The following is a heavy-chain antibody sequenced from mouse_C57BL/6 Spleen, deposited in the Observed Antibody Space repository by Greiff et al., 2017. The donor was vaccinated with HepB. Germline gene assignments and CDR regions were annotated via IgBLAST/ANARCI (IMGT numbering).Heavy chain of an antibody. J-gene: IGHJ4*01. CDR3: ARRDSNFYYYAMDY. D-gene: IGHD2-5*01. Sequence: VQLKQSGPVLVKPGASVKMSCKASGYTFTDYYMNWVKQSHGKSLEWIGVINPYNGGTSYNQKFKGKATLTVDKSSSTAYMELNSLTSEDSAVYYCARRDSNFYYYAMDYWGQGTSVTVSS. CDR2: INPYNGGT. V-gene: IGHV1-19*01. CDR1: GYTFTDYY.